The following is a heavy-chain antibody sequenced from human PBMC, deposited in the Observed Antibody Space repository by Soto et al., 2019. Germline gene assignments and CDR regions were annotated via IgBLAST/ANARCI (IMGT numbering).Heavy chain of an antibody. Sequence: GGSLRLSCAASGFTFSSYSMNWVRQAPGKGLEWVSSISSSSSYIYYADSVKGRFTISRDNAKNSLYLQMNSLRAEDTAVYYCARVVYDFWSGYYGPSYPSEPPYYFDYWGQGTLVTVSS. J-gene: IGHJ4*02. CDR3: ARVVYDFWSGYYGPSYPSEPPYYFDY. CDR2: ISSSSSYI. V-gene: IGHV3-21*01. CDR1: GFTFSSYS. D-gene: IGHD3-3*01.